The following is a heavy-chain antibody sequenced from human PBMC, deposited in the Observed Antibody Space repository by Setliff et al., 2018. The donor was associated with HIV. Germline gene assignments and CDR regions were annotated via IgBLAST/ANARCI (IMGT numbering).Heavy chain of an antibody. Sequence: GGSLRLSCAASGFTFSSYGMHWVRQAPGKGLEWISYISSSSSTIYYADSVKGRFTISRDNAKSSLYLQMNSLRVEDTAVYYCARGPGTGHYFDYWGLGALVTVSS. D-gene: IGHD1-1*01. CDR1: GFTFSSYG. CDR2: ISSSSSTI. V-gene: IGHV3-48*04. J-gene: IGHJ4*02. CDR3: ARGPGTGHYFDY.